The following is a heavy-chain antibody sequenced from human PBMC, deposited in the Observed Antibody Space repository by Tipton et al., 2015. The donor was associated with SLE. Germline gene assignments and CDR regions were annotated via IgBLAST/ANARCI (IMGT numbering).Heavy chain of an antibody. CDR1: GFTFSNYD. CDR2: VGTGGDP. Sequence: SLRLSCAASGFTFSNYDKHWVRQATGKGLEWGSDVGTGGDPYYADSVKGRFTISRGNAKNSLYLQMNSLRAGDTAVYFCARGAAARQHHPPDYWCQVTLVTVSS. V-gene: IGHV3-13*05. D-gene: IGHD6-6*01. J-gene: IGHJ4*02. CDR3: ARGAAARQHHPPDY.